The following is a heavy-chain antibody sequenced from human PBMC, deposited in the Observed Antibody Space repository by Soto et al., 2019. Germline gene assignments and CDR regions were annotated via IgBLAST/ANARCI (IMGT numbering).Heavy chain of an antibody. V-gene: IGHV3-74*01. D-gene: IGHD3-10*01. CDR1: GFTFSSYW. CDR3: ARDPLLWFGELFNWFDP. J-gene: IGHJ5*02. Sequence: GGSLRLSCAASGFTFSSYWMHWVRQAPGKGLVWVSRINSAGSSTSYADSVKGRFTISRDNAKNTLYLQMNSLRAEDTAVYYCARDPLLWFGELFNWFDPWGQGTLVTVSS. CDR2: INSAGSST.